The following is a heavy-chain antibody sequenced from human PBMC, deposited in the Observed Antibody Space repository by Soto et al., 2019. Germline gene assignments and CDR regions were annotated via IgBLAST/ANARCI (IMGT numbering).Heavy chain of an antibody. CDR1: GYTFISYG. V-gene: IGHV1-18*01. CDR2: ISANNGYT. D-gene: IGHD2-15*01. J-gene: IGHJ6*02. CDR3: AREGRDGYNDYYGLDV. Sequence: QVQLVQSGAEVKKPGASVMVSCKASGYTFISYGFSWVRQAPGQGLEWMGWISANNGYTNYAQNFQGRVTMTTDTSTRTVYMELSSLRSDDTAVYYCAREGRDGYNDYYGLDVWGQGTTVTVSS.